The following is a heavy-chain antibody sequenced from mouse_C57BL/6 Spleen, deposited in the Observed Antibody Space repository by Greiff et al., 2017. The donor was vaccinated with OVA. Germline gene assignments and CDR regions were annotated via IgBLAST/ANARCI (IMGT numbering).Heavy chain of an antibody. CDR3: ARRGVWVSLDD. V-gene: IGHV1-59*01. J-gene: IGHJ2*01. CDR1: GYTFTSYW. Sequence: QVQLQQPGAELVRPGTSVKLSCKASGYTFTSYWMHWVKQRPGQGLEWIGVIDPSDSYTNYNQKFKGKATLTVDTSSSTAYMQLSSLTSEDSAVYYCARRGVWVSLDDWGQGTTLTVSS. D-gene: IGHD2-10*02. CDR2: IDPSDSYT.